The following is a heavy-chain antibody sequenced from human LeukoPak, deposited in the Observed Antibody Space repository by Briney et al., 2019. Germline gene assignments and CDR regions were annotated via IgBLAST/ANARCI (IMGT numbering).Heavy chain of an antibody. D-gene: IGHD5-12*01. CDR2: INSDGSRT. Sequence: PGGSLRLSCAASGFTFGDYWMHWVRQAPGKGLVWVSCINSDGSRTSYADSVKGRFTVSRDNAKNTLYLQMNSLRAEDTAVYYCARVGAIVARLAHFDYWGQGTLVTVSS. J-gene: IGHJ4*02. CDR1: GFTFGDYW. CDR3: ARVGAIVARLAHFDY. V-gene: IGHV3-74*01.